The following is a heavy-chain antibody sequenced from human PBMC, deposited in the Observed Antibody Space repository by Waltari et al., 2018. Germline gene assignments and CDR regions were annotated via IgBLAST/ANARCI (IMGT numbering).Heavy chain of an antibody. D-gene: IGHD3-10*01. CDR2: IYYSGST. V-gene: IGHV4-39*07. CDR1: GGSIRSSSYS. CDR3: ARDRIGVLLWFRGSLDY. J-gene: IGHJ4*02. Sequence: QLQLQESGPGLVKPSETLSLTCTVSGGSIRSSSYSWGWIRQPPGKGLEWIGSIYYSGSTYYNPSLKSRVTISVDTSKNQFSLKLSSVTAADTAVYYCARDRIGVLLWFRGSLDYWGQGTLVTVSS.